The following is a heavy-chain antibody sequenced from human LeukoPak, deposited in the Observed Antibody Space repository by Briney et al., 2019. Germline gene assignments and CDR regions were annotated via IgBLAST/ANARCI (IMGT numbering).Heavy chain of an antibody. CDR1: GFTVNSNS. CDR3: ARYQLGQLSNWFDP. J-gene: IGHJ5*02. V-gene: IGHV3-53*01. D-gene: IGHD1-1*01. CDR2: IYSGGST. Sequence: PGGSLRLSFAASGFTVNSNSMSWVRQAPGKGLEWVSVIYSGGSTDYADSVKGRFTISRDNSKNTLYLQMNSLRAEDTAVYYCARYQLGQLSNWFDPWGQGTLVTVSS.